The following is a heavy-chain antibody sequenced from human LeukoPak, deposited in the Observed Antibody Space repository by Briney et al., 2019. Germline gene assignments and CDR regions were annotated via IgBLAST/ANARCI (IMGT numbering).Heavy chain of an antibody. Sequence: SETLSLTCTVSGGSISSYYWSWIRQPPGKGLEWIGYIYYSGSTNYNPSLKSRVTISVDTSKNQFSLKLSSVTAADTAVYYCAREHYYDSSGGEHDAFDIWGQGTMVTVSS. V-gene: IGHV4-59*01. CDR3: AREHYYDSSGGEHDAFDI. J-gene: IGHJ3*02. D-gene: IGHD3-22*01. CDR2: IYYSGST. CDR1: GGSISSYY.